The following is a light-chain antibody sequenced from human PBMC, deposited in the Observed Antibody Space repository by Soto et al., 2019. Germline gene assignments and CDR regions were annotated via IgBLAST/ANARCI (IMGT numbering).Light chain of an antibody. CDR3: QQYYSTPLT. CDR2: WAS. V-gene: IGKV4-1*01. J-gene: IGKJ4*01. Sequence: DIVMTQSPDSLSVSLGERATINCKSSQGVLSSSNNKNYLAWYQQKPGQPPKLLIYWASTRESGVPDRFSGSGSGTDFTLTISSLQAEDVAVYYCQQYYSTPLTFGGGTKVDIK. CDR1: QGVLSSSNNKNY.